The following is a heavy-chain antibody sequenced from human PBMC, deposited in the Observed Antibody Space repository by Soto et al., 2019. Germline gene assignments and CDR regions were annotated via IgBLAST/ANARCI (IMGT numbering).Heavy chain of an antibody. Sequence: ASVKVSCKASGYTFTSYYMHWVRQAPGQGLEWMGIINPSGGSTSYAQKFQGRVTMTRDTSTSTAYMELSSLRSEDTAVYYCASVSYFRDSPDAFDIWGQGTMVTVSS. V-gene: IGHV1-46*03. D-gene: IGHD3-10*01. CDR1: GYTFTSYY. J-gene: IGHJ3*02. CDR3: ASVSYFRDSPDAFDI. CDR2: INPSGGST.